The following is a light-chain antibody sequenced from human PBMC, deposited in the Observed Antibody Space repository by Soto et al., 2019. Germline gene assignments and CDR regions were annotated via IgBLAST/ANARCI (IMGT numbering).Light chain of an antibody. CDR3: MQSLQTPVT. CDR2: LGS. V-gene: IGKV2-28*01. CDR1: QSLLHTNGYNY. J-gene: IGKJ1*01. Sequence: DIVMTQSPLSLIVTSGEPASISCRSSQSLLHTNGYNYLDWYLQKPGQSPQLLIYLGSNRASGVTERFSGSGSGTDFTMKISRVEAEDVGVYFCMQSLQTPVTFGQGTKVEIK.